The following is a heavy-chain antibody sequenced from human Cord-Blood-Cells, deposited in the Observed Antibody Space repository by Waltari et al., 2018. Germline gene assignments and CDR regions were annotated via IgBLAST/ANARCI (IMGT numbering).Heavy chain of an antibody. D-gene: IGHD2-15*01. J-gene: IGHJ4*02. CDR2: ITHSGST. V-gene: IGHV4-34*01. Sequence: QVQLQQWGAGLLKPSETLSLTCAVYGGSFSGYYWSWSRQHQGKGLEWMGEITHSGSTSYTPSPKSRVNSTVATSKNQFSLKLSSVTAADTAVYYCARRGGGTVDYWGQGTLVTVSS. CDR3: ARRGGGTVDY. CDR1: GGSFSGYY.